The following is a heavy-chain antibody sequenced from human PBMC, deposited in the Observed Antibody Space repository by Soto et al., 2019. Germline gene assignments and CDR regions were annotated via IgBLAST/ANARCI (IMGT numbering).Heavy chain of an antibody. V-gene: IGHV4-31*03. CDR2: IYYSGST. J-gene: IGHJ4*02. Sequence: QVQLQESGPGLVKPSQTLSLTCTVSGGSISSGGYYWSWIRQHPGKGLEWIGYIYYSGSTYYNPSLKSRVTISVDTSKNQFSLKLSSVTAADTAVYYCARAGFDYGGSPVDYWGQGTLVTVSS. D-gene: IGHD4-17*01. CDR3: ARAGFDYGGSPVDY. CDR1: GGSISSGGYY.